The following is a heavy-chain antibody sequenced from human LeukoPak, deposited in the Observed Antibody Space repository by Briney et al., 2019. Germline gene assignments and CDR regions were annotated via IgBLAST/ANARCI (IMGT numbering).Heavy chain of an antibody. V-gene: IGHV3-30*02. CDR3: AKVLGRFLEWLSPLDY. J-gene: IGHJ4*02. Sequence: GGSLRLSCAASGFTFSSYGMHWVRQAPGKGLEWVAFIRYDGSNKYYADSVKGRFTIPRDNSKNTLYLQMNSLRAEDTAVYYCAKVLGRFLEWLSPLDYWGQGTLVTVSS. D-gene: IGHD3-3*01. CDR2: IRYDGSNK. CDR1: GFTFSSYG.